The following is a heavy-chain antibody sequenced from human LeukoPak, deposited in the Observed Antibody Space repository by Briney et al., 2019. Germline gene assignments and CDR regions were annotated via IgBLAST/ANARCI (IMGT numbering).Heavy chain of an antibody. J-gene: IGHJ4*02. CDR2: IRSSTSYM. CDR3: ARSYGSGRPIDY. CDR1: GFTFSDYY. Sequence: GGSLRLSCAASGFTFSDYYMSWIRQAPGKGLEWVSSIRSSTSYMYYADLVKGRFTISRDNAKNTLYLQMNSLRAEDTAVYYCARSYGSGRPIDYWGQGTLVTVSS. V-gene: IGHV3-11*06. D-gene: IGHD3-10*01.